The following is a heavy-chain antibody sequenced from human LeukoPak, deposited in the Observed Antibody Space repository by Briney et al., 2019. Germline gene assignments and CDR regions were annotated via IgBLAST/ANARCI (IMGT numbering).Heavy chain of an antibody. Sequence: PGGSLRLSCAASGFTFSSYWMSWVRQAPGKGLEWVANIKQDGSEKYYVDSVKGRFTISRDNAKNSLYLQMNSLRAEDTAVYYRARGLLRWEWELLSHFDYWGQGTLVTVSS. CDR3: ARGLLRWEWELLSHFDY. V-gene: IGHV3-7*01. J-gene: IGHJ4*02. D-gene: IGHD1-26*01. CDR2: IKQDGSEK. CDR1: GFTFSSYW.